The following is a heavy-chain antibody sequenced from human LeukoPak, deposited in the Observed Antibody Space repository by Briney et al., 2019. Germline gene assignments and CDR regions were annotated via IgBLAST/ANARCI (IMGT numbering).Heavy chain of an antibody. D-gene: IGHD5-24*01. Sequence: SETLSLTCTVSDGSISTYFWSWIRQPPGKGLEWIGYIYYSGNTNYNPSLKSRVTISVDTSKNQFSLKLSSVTAADTAVYYCARVGYNSAYDIWGQGTMVTVSS. CDR1: DGSISTYF. CDR2: IYYSGNT. CDR3: ARVGYNSAYDI. J-gene: IGHJ3*02. V-gene: IGHV4-59*01.